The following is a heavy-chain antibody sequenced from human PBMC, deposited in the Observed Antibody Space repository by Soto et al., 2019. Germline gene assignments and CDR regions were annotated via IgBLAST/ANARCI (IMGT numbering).Heavy chain of an antibody. V-gene: IGHV1-46*01. CDR3: ARDAWGPDY. Sequence: QVQLVQSGAEVTKPEASVKISCKTSGRTSPPYNVHWVRQAPGQGLEWMGIINPSGDSTTYAQNFQGRLSMPRDSSTTTVFMELRSLTSEDTAMYYCARDAWGPDYWSQGTLLTGSS. D-gene: IGHD7-27*01. J-gene: IGHJ4*02. CDR2: INPSGDST. CDR1: GRTSPPYN.